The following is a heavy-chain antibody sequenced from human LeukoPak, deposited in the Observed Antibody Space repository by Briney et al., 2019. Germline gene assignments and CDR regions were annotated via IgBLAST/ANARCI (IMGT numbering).Heavy chain of an antibody. CDR3: AREENDYGDYAVFNWFDP. CDR2: ISYDGSNK. J-gene: IGHJ5*02. CDR1: GFTFSSYA. V-gene: IGHV3-30*04. D-gene: IGHD4-17*01. Sequence: SGGSLRLSCAASGFTFSSYAMHWVRQAPGKGLEWVAVISYDGSNKYYADSVKGRFTISRDNSKNTLYLQMNSLRAEDTAVYYCAREENDYGDYAVFNWFDPWGQGTLVTVSS.